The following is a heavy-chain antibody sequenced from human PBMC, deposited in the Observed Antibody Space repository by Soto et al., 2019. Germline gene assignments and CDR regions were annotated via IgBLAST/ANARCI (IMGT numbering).Heavy chain of an antibody. V-gene: IGHV4-59*01. CDR3: ARGAIVTFGGVSPVGFDY. J-gene: IGHJ4*02. Sequence: SETLSLTCTVPVGSISSYYWSWIRQPPGKGLEWIGYIYYSGSTNYNPSLKSRVTISVDTSKNQFSLKLSSVTAADTAVYYCARGAIVTFGGVSPVGFDYWGQGTLVTVSS. D-gene: IGHD3-16*01. CDR2: IYYSGST. CDR1: VGSISSYY.